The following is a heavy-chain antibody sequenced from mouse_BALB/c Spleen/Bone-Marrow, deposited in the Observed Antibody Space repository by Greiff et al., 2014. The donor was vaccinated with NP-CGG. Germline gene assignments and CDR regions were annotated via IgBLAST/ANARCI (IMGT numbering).Heavy chain of an antibody. Sequence: VQLVESGPGLVASSQSLSTTCTVSGFPLTNYGVHWVRQPPGKGLEWLGVIWAGGSTNYNSALMSRLSITKDNSKSQVFLKMNSLQTDDTAMYYCARDRYYDYYFDYWGQGTTLTVSS. V-gene: IGHV2-9*02. J-gene: IGHJ2*01. CDR1: GFPLTNYG. CDR2: IWAGGST. D-gene: IGHD2-4*01. CDR3: ARDRYYDYYFDY.